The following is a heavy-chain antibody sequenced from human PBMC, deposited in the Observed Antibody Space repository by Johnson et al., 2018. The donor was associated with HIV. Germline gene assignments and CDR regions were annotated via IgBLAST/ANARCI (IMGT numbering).Heavy chain of an antibody. CDR1: GFTFDDYT. Sequence: VQLVESGGVVVQPGGSLRLSCAASGFTFDDYTMHWVRQAPGKGLEWVSLISWDGGSTYYVDSVKGRFSISRDNSKNTLYRQMNSLRAEEPAVYYCARDLAVAGPTERGGAFDIWGQGTMVTVSS. J-gene: IGHJ3*02. CDR3: ARDLAVAGPTERGGAFDI. CDR2: ISWDGGST. D-gene: IGHD6-19*01. V-gene: IGHV3-43*01.